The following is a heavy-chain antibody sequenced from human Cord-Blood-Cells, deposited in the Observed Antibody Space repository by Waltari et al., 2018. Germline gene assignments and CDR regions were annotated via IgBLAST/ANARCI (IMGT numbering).Heavy chain of an antibody. CDR1: GGPLRSSSYY. CDR2: IYYSGST. D-gene: IGHD7-27*01. CDR3: ARHESPNWGGGYFDY. V-gene: IGHV4-39*07. J-gene: IGHJ4*02. Sequence: QLQLQESGPGLVKPSETLSLTCTVSGGPLRSSSYYSGRIRQPPGKGLEWIGSIYYSGSTYYNPSLKSRVTISVDTSKNQFSLKLSSVTAADTAVYYCARHESPNWGGGYFDYWGQGTLVTVSS.